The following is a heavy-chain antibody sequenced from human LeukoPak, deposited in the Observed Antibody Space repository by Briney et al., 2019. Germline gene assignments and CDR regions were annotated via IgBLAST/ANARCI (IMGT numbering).Heavy chain of an antibody. CDR1: GYTFTSYY. D-gene: IGHD2-8*01. CDR3: ARVGGYCTTSSCFNDYGMDV. J-gene: IGHJ6*02. V-gene: IGHV1-46*01. Sequence: ASVKVSCKTSGYTFTSYYIRWVRQAPGQGLEWMARIIPSGGSSTYALRFQGRVTVTGDTSTSTVYMELSGLRSEDTAVYFCARVGGYCTTSSCFNDYGMDVWGQGTSVTVSS. CDR2: IIPSGGSS.